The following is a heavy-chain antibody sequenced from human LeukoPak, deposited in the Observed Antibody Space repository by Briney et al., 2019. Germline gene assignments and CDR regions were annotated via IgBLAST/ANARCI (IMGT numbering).Heavy chain of an antibody. CDR2: IYYTGTT. V-gene: IGHV4-39*07. D-gene: IGHD2-8*01. J-gene: IGHJ4*02. CDR1: GGSISSSLYH. Sequence: SETLSLTCTVSGGSISSSLYHWGWIRQSPGKNLEWLGSIYYTGTTHYNPSLKSRVTISVDTSKNQFSLKLRSVTAADTAVYYCARVTSRLGVCDYWGQGSLVTVSS. CDR3: ARVTSRLGVCDY.